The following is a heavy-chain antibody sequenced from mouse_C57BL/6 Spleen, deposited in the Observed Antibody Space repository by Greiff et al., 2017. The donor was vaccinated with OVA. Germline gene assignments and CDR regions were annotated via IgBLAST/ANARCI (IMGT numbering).Heavy chain of an antibody. D-gene: IGHD2-5*01. V-gene: IGHV1-80*01. Sequence: QVQLQQSGAELVKPGASVKISCKASGYSFSSYWMNWVKQRPGKGLEWIGQIYPGDGDTNYNGKFKGKATLTADKSSSTAYMQLSSLTSEDSAVYFCARNRNCSNYFFAYWGEGTLVTVSA. CDR1: GYSFSSYW. CDR2: IYPGDGDT. J-gene: IGHJ3*01. CDR3: ARNRNCSNYFFAY.